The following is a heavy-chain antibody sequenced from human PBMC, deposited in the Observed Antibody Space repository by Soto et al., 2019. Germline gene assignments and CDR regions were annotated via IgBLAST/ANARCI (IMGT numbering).Heavy chain of an antibody. J-gene: IGHJ4*02. D-gene: IGHD2-8*01. V-gene: IGHV3-74*01. CDR1: GFTFNKYP. Sequence: VQVVESGGGLVQHGGSLRLSCAASGFTFNKYPLYWVRQAAGKGLVWVSRINSDGSTFYADSVKGRFTISRDNAKDTLYLQMNSLRVEDTAVYFCVRDNGGYWGQGTLVTVSS. CDR3: VRDNGGY. CDR2: INSDGST.